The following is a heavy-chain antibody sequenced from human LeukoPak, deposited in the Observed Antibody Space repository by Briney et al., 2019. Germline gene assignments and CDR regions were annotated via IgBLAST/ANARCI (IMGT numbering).Heavy chain of an antibody. V-gene: IGHV4-59*10. CDR3: ARGLRDFDWLPYSYFDL. CDR1: GGSFSGYY. J-gene: IGHJ2*01. D-gene: IGHD3-9*01. CDR2: IYTSGST. Sequence: PSETLSLTCAVYGGSFSGYYWSWIRQPAGKGLEWIGRIYTSGSTNYNPSLKSRVTMSVDTSKNQFSLKLSSVTAADTAVYYCARGLRDFDWLPYSYFDLWGRGTLVTVSS.